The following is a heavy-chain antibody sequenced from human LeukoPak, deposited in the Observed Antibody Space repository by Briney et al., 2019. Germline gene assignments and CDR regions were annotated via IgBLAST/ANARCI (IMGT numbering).Heavy chain of an antibody. J-gene: IGHJ6*03. CDR1: GGSISSSNW. CDR3: ARQLLGYCSSTSCFYYYYMDV. V-gene: IGHV4-4*02. Sequence: SGTLSLTCAVSGGSISSSNWWSWVRQPPGKGLEWIGEIYHSGSTNYNPSLKSRVTISVDTSKNQFSLKLSSVTAADTAVYYCARQLLGYCSSTSCFYYYYMDVWGKGTTVTVSS. D-gene: IGHD2-2*01. CDR2: IYHSGST.